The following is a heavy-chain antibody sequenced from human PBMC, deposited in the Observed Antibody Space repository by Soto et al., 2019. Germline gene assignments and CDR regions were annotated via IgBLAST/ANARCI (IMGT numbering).Heavy chain of an antibody. V-gene: IGHV1-18*01. J-gene: IGHJ4*02. CDR2: ISAYNGNT. CDR3: ARANYYDSSGSGDY. CDR1: GYTFTGYG. D-gene: IGHD3-22*01. Sequence: VASVKVSCKASGYTFTGYGISWVRQAPGQGLEWMGWISAYNGNTNYAQKLQGRVTMTTDTSTSTAYMELRSLRSDDTAVYYCARANYYDSSGSGDYWGQGTLVTVSS.